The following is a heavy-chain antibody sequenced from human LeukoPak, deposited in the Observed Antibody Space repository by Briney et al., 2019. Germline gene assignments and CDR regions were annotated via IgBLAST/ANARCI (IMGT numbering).Heavy chain of an antibody. V-gene: IGHV4-34*01. CDR1: GGSFSSYY. Sequence: PSETLSLTCAVYGGSFSSYYWSWIRQPPGKGLEWIGEINHSGSTNYNPSLKRRVTISVDTSKNQFSLKLSSVPAAATAVYYCAREHIVVVPAATTLYHWFDPCGQGTLVTVSS. D-gene: IGHD2-2*01. CDR2: INHSGST. J-gene: IGHJ5*02. CDR3: AREHIVVVPAATTLYHWFDP.